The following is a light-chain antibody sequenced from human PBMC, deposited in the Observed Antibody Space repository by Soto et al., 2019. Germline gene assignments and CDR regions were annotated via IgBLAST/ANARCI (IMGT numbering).Light chain of an antibody. Sequence: QSVLTQPPSASGTPGQRVTISGSVIASNIGSNTVNWYQHLPGSAPKLLIYGNDQRPSGVPDRFSGSKFGPSASLAIGGLQSEDEAEYYCASWDDSLNAWVFGGGTKVTVL. CDR1: ASNIGSNT. CDR2: GND. V-gene: IGLV1-44*01. J-gene: IGLJ3*02. CDR3: ASWDDSLNAWV.